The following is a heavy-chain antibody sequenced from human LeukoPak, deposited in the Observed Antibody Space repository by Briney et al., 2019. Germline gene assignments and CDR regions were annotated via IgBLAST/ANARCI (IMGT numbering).Heavy chain of an antibody. CDR3: AKELVYYDSSGYYEGDY. Sequence: QSGGSLRLSCAASGFTFSSYGMHWVRQAPGKGLEWVAVISYDGSNKYYADSVKGRFTISRDNSKNTLYLQMNSLRAEDTAVYYCAKELVYYDSSGYYEGDYWGQGTLVTVSS. CDR2: ISYDGSNK. V-gene: IGHV3-30*18. D-gene: IGHD3-22*01. J-gene: IGHJ4*02. CDR1: GFTFSSYG.